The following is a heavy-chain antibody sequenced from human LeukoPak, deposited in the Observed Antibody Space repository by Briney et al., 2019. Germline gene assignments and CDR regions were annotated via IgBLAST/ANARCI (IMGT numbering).Heavy chain of an antibody. V-gene: IGHV4-59*11. CDR2: IHDSGST. J-gene: IGHJ2*01. CDR3: ARVFTNTWYSFWYFDL. Sequence: SETLSLTCTVSGGSISSHYWSWIRQPPGKGLEWIGYIHDSGSTNYNPSLKSRVSISVDTSENQFSLKLRSVTAADTATYYCARVFTNTWYSFWYFDLWGRGTVVTVSS. CDR1: GGSISSHY. D-gene: IGHD2-15*01.